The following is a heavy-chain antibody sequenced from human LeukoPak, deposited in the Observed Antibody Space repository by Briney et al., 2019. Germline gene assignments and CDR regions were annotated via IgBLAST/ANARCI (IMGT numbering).Heavy chain of an antibody. J-gene: IGHJ4*02. D-gene: IGHD3-22*01. CDR2: ISGSGGST. CDR1: GFTFSSYA. Sequence: PGGSLRLSCAASGFTFSSYAMTWVRQAPGKGLGWVSGISGSGGSTYYADSVKGRFTISRDNSKNTLYLQMNTLIAEDTALYYCASYYSDRSTYYPFFDYWGQGTLVTVSS. V-gene: IGHV3-23*01. CDR3: ASYYSDRSTYYPFFDY.